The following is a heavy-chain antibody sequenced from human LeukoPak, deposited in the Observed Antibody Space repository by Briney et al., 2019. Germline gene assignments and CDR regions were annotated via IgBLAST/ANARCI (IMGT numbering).Heavy chain of an antibody. V-gene: IGHV3-53*01. Sequence: GGSLRLSCAASGFTVSSNYMSWVRQAPGKGLEWVSIIYRDGTTYYADSVKGRFTIFRDNSNNTLYLEMNSLRAEDTAVYYCARDSQANWAQFASWGKGTLVTVS. CDR1: GFTVSSNY. CDR2: IYRDGTT. D-gene: IGHD7-27*01. CDR3: ARDSQANWAQFAS. J-gene: IGHJ4*02.